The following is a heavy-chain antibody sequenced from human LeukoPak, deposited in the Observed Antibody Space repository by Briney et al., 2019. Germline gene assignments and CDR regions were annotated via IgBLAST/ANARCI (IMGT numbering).Heavy chain of an antibody. J-gene: IGHJ6*02. CDR2: ISGSGGST. D-gene: IGHD2-15*01. Sequence: PGGSLRLSCAASGFTFSSYAMSWVRHAPGKGLEWVSAISGSGGSTYYADSVKGRFTISRDNSKNTLYLQMNSLRAEDTAVYYCAKTTRPEGYCSGGSCWEYGMDVWGQGTTVTVSS. CDR1: GFTFSSYA. V-gene: IGHV3-23*01. CDR3: AKTTRPEGYCSGGSCWEYGMDV.